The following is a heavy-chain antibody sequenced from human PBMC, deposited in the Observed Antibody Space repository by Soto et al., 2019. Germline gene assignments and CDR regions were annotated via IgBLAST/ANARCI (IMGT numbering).Heavy chain of an antibody. CDR1: GGSVSSGSYY. J-gene: IGHJ4*02. V-gene: IGHV4-61*01. CDR2: IYYSGST. CDR3: ARVRYSSAWDFDY. D-gene: IGHD6-25*01. Sequence: SETLSLTCTVSGGSVSSGSYYWSWIRQPPGKGLEWIGYIYYSGSTHYSASLQSRVTISIDTSKNQFSLKLSSVTTADSAVYFCARVRYSSAWDFDYWGQGTLVTVS.